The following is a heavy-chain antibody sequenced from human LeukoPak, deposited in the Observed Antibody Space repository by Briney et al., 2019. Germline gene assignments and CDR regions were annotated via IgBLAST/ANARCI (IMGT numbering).Heavy chain of an antibody. CDR1: GFTFSSYA. CDR2: ISGSGGST. V-gene: IGHV3-23*01. Sequence: GGSLRLSCAASGFTFSSYAMSWVRQAPGKGLEWVSAISGSGGSTYYADSVKGRFTISRDNSKNTLYLQMNSLRAEDTAVYYCARSPYYYYDSIPNFDYWGQGTLVTVSS. J-gene: IGHJ4*02. CDR3: ARSPYYYYDSIPNFDY. D-gene: IGHD3-22*01.